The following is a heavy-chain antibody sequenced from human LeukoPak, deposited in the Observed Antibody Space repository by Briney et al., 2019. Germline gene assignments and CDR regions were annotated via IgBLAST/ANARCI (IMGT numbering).Heavy chain of an antibody. V-gene: IGHV4-34*01. Sequence: SETLSLTCAVYGGSFSGYYWSWIRQPPGKGLEWIGEINHSGSTNYNPSLKSRVTISVDTSKSQFSLKLSSVTAADTAVYYCARAPDYGDYVRVEYYYMDVWGKGTAVTVSS. CDR1: GGSFSGYY. CDR3: ARAPDYGDYVRVEYYYMDV. J-gene: IGHJ6*03. D-gene: IGHD4-17*01. CDR2: INHSGST.